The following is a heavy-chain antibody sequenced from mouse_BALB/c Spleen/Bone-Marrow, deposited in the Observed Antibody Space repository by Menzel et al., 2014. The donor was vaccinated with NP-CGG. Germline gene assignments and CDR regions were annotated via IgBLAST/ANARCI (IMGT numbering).Heavy chain of an antibody. J-gene: IGHJ3*01. CDR2: INSNGGTT. V-gene: IGHV5-6-3*01. CDR3: ARGLYYVAYGPGFAY. Sequence: VQLQQSGGGLVQPGGSLKLSCAASGFTFSNYGMSWVRQTPDKRLDLVATINSNGGTTYYPDSVKGRFTISRDNAKNALYLQMSSLKSEDTAMYFCARGLYYVAYGPGFAYWGQGTLVTVSA. D-gene: IGHD2-13*01. CDR1: GFTFSNYG.